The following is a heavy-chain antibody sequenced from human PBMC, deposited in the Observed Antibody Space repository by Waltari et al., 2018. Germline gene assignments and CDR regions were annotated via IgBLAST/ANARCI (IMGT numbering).Heavy chain of an antibody. Sequence: EVQLVQSGAEVKKPGESLRISCTGSGYSFTSYWITWLRKMPGKGLEWMGRIDPSDSYIKDSPSFQGRVTISVDKSISTSFLQLSSLEASDSGMYYCARHSIKGFADGGWFDPWGRGTLVTVSS. D-gene: IGHD3-16*01. V-gene: IGHV5-10-1*03. J-gene: IGHJ5*02. CDR3: ARHSIKGFADGGWFDP. CDR2: IDPSDSYI. CDR1: GYSFTSYW.